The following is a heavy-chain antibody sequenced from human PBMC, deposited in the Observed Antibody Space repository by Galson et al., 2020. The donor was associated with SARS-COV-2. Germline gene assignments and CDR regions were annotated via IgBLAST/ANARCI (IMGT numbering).Heavy chain of an antibody. V-gene: IGHV2-70*11. CDR2: IDWDDDK. J-gene: IGHJ4*02. D-gene: IGHD5-18*01. CDR1: GFSLSTSGMC. CDR3: ARMSAAMVTHDY. Sequence: SGPTLVKPTQTLTLTCTFSGFSLSTSGMCVSWIRQPPGKALEWLERIDWDDDKYYSTSLKTRLTISKDTSKNQVVLAMTNMDPVDTATYYCARMSAAMVTHDYWGQGTLVTVSS.